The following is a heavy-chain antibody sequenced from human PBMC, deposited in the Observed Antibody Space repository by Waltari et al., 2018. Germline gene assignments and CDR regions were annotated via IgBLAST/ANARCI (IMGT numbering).Heavy chain of an antibody. CDR1: GDSVSSNSAA. CDR3: ARNPSITIFGVVHWYFDL. V-gene: IGHV6-1*01. J-gene: IGHJ2*01. Sequence: QVQLQQSGPGLVKPSQTLSLTCAISGDSVSSNSAAWNWIRQSPSRGLEWLGRTYYRSKWYNDYAVSVKSRITINPDTSKNQFSLQLNSVTPEDTAVYYCARNPSITIFGVVHWYFDLWGRGTLVIVSS. CDR2: TYYRSKWYN. D-gene: IGHD3-3*01.